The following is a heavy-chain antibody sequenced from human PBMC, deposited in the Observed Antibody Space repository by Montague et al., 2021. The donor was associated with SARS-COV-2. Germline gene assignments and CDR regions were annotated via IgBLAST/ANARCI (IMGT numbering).Heavy chain of an antibody. V-gene: IGHV4-59*01. D-gene: IGHD3-22*01. CDR3: ARGGYYDNTGYYSDSYYNMDV. Sequence: SETLSLTCTVSGGSIDSFYWSWIRRPPGKGLEWIGCIFHSGRTYYNPSLKSRVSMSVDTSKNQVSLRLSSLTAADTAVYYCARGGYYDNTGYYSDSYYNMDVWGQGTTVTVSS. CDR2: IFHSGRT. J-gene: IGHJ6*02. CDR1: GGSIDSFY.